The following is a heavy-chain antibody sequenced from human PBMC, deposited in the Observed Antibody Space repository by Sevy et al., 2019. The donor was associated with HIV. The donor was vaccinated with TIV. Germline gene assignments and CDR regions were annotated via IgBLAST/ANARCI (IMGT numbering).Heavy chain of an antibody. J-gene: IGHJ4*02. Sequence: GGSLRLSCAASGFTFSTSTMNWVRQAPGKGLEWVSLITNSSSYIFYADSVKGRFTISRDNAKNSLFLQMNRLRAEDTAVYYCVRDGWNYWGQGTLVTVSS. CDR2: ITNSSSYI. D-gene: IGHD2-15*01. CDR1: GFTFSTST. V-gene: IGHV3-21*01. CDR3: VRDGWNY.